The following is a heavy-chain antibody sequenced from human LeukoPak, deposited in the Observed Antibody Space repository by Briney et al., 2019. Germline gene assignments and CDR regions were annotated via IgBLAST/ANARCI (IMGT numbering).Heavy chain of an antibody. V-gene: IGHV3-21*01. J-gene: IGHJ6*03. Sequence: PGGSLRLSCAASGFTFSSYSMNWVRQAPGKGLEWVSSISSSSSYIYYADSVKGRFTISRDNAKNSLYLQMNSLRAEDTAVYYCARGFGSAMVTSYYYYMDVWGKGTTVTVSS. D-gene: IGHD5-18*01. CDR1: GFTFSSYS. CDR2: ISSSSSYI. CDR3: ARGFGSAMVTSYYYYMDV.